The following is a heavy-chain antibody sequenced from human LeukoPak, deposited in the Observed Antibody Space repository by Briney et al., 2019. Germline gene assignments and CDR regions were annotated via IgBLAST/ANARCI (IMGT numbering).Heavy chain of an antibody. CDR2: VYTSGST. D-gene: IGHD3-9*01. CDR1: GGSISSYY. V-gene: IGHV4-4*07. CDR3: ARVRTYYDILTGYSDNVFDI. Sequence: SETLSLTCTVSGGSISSYYWSWIRQPAGKGLEWIGRVYTSGSTNYNPSLKSRVTMSVDTSKNQFSLKLSSVTAADTAVYYCARVRTYYDILTGYSDNVFDIWGQGTMVTVSS. J-gene: IGHJ3*02.